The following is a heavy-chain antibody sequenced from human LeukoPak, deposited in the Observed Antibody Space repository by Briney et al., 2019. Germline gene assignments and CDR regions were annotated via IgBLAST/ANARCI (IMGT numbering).Heavy chain of an antibody. CDR1: GYSISSGYY. Sequence: SETLSLTCAVSGYSISSGYYWGWIRQPPGKGLEWIGRIYNSGSTYYNPSLKSGVTISVDTSKNQFSLKLSSVTAADTAVYYCARHHLWFGEFQDAFDIWGQGTMVTVSS. D-gene: IGHD3-10*01. CDR3: ARHHLWFGEFQDAFDI. CDR2: IYNSGST. V-gene: IGHV4-38-2*01. J-gene: IGHJ3*02.